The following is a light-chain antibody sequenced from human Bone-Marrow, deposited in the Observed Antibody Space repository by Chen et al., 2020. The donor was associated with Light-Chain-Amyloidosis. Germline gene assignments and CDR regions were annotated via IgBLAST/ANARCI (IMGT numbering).Light chain of an antibody. J-gene: IGKJ4*01. CDR3: QQYGTAPLT. CDR2: GSS. CDR1: QTISSNY. Sequence: EIVLTQSQGTLSLSPGEGANLSCRASQTISSNYLTWYQQKFGQAPRLLIYGSSSRATGIPDRFTGSGSGTDFTLTITRLEPEDFAMYYCQQYGTAPLTFGGGTKVEIK. V-gene: IGKV3-20*01.